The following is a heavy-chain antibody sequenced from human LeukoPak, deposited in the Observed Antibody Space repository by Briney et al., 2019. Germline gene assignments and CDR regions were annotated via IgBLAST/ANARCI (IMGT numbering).Heavy chain of an antibody. CDR1: GFTFSSYE. CDR3: ARDQYDFWSGPAFDY. D-gene: IGHD3-3*01. J-gene: IGHJ4*02. V-gene: IGHV3-7*01. Sequence: PGGSLRLSCAASGFTFSSYEMNWVRQAPGKGLEWVANIKQDGSESAYLASVKGRFTVSRDNANNFLYLQMNNLRVEDTAVYYCARDQYDFWSGPAFDYWGQGTLVTVSS. CDR2: IKQDGSES.